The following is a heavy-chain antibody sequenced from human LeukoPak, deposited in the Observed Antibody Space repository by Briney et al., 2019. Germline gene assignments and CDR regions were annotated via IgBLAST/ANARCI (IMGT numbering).Heavy chain of an antibody. CDR1: GGSFSGYY. V-gene: IGHV4-34*01. CDR2: VNHSGST. Sequence: PSETLSLTCAVSGGSFSGYYWSWVRQPPGKGLEWIGEVNHSGSTNYNPSLKSRVTISVDTSKNQFSLKLSSVTAADTAVYYCARISEAIAVAGPYYFDYWGQGTLVTVSS. J-gene: IGHJ4*02. CDR3: ARISEAIAVAGPYYFDY. D-gene: IGHD6-19*01.